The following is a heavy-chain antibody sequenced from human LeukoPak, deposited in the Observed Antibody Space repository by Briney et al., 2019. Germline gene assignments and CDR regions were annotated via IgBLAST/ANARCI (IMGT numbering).Heavy chain of an antibody. CDR2: IYYSGST. CDR1: GGSISSSSYY. CDR3: ARDGYRYCSSTSCQRGFDY. D-gene: IGHD2-2*01. J-gene: IGHJ4*02. V-gene: IGHV4-39*07. Sequence: PSETLSLTCTVSGGSISSSSYYWGWIRQPPGKGLEWIGSIYYSGSTYYNPSLKSRVTISVDTSKNQFSLKLSSVTAADTAVYYCARDGYRYCSSTSCQRGFDYWGQGTLVTVSS.